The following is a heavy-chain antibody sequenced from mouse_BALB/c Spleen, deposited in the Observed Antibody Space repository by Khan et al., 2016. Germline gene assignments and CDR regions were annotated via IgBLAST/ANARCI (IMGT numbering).Heavy chain of an antibody. CDR3: ARAWYYGYLAY. CDR1: GFDFSRYW. V-gene: IGHV4-1*02. D-gene: IGHD1-1*01. Sequence: EVKLLESGGGLVHPGGSLKLSCAASGFDFSRYWMSWVRQAPGNGLEWIGEINPDSYTINYTLSLTDKLIISRDNAKNTLYLQMSKVRSEDTALYYCARAWYYGYLAYWGQVTLVTVSA. CDR2: INPDSYTI. J-gene: IGHJ3*01.